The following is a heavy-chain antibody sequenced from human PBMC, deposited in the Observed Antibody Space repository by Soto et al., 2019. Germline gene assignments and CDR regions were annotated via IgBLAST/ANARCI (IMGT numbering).Heavy chain of an antibody. CDR2: IYYSGST. J-gene: IGHJ5*02. CDR1: GDSIAGSLFY. Sequence: SETLSLTCSVSGDSIAGSLFYWAWVRQPPGKGLEWIGNIYYSGSTYYNPSLKSRVTISVDRSKNQFSLKLSSVTAADTAVYYCARVPGPWGQGTLVTVS. V-gene: IGHV4-39*07. CDR3: ARVPGP.